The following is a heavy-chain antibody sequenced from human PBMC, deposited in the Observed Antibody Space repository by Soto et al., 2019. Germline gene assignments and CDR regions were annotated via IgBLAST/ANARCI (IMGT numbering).Heavy chain of an antibody. V-gene: IGHV1-2*02. D-gene: IGHD1-1*01. J-gene: IGHJ4*02. CDR1: GYTFSEYY. CDR3: AREPATAKPEGVDF. CDR2: INPNSGGT. Sequence: ASVKVSCKASGYTFSEYYIHWVRQAPGQGLEWMGWINPNSGGTKYAPKFQGGVTMTRDTSITTAYMELSRLRSGDTAVYYCAREPATAKPEGVDFWGQGTLVTVPS.